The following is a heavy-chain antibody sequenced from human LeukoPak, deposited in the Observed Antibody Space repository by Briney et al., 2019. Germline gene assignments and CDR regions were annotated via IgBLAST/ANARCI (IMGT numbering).Heavy chain of an antibody. V-gene: IGHV1-69*05. CDR2: IIPIFRTA. J-gene: IGHJ3*02. CDR1: GGTFSGYG. Sequence: ASVKVSCKASGGTFSGYGISWVRQAPGQGLERMGGIIPIFRTANYAQKFQGRVTITTDESTSAAYMELSSLRSEDTAMYYCAREDISSTSGAGSFDMWGQGTMVTVS. CDR3: AREDISSTSGAGSFDM. D-gene: IGHD6-6*01.